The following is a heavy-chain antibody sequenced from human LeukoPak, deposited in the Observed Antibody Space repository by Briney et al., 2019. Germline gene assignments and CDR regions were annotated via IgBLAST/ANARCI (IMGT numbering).Heavy chain of an antibody. CDR3: VREGNFGYSSGWDPQDYYYYGMDV. J-gene: IGHJ6*02. CDR1: GGTFSSYA. V-gene: IGHV1-69*13. Sequence: SVKVSCKASGGTFSSYAISWVRQAPGQGLEWMGGIIPIFGTTNYAQKFQGRVTITADESTSTAYMELSSLRSEDTAVYYCVREGNFGYSSGWDPQDYYYYGMDVWGQGTTVTVSS. D-gene: IGHD6-19*01. CDR2: IIPIFGTT.